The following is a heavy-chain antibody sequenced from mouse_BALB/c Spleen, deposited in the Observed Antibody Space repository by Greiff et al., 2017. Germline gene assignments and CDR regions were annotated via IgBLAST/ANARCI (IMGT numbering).Heavy chain of an antibody. D-gene: IGHD2-14*01. J-gene: IGHJ4*01. Sequence: SGPELVKPGASVKMSCKASGYTFTSYVMHWVKQKPGQGLEWIGYINPYNDGTKYNEKFKGKATLTSDKSSSTAYMELSSLTSEDSAVYYCAREGYEDAMDYWGQGTSVTVSS. CDR3: AREGYEDAMDY. V-gene: IGHV1-14*01. CDR2: INPYNDGT. CDR1: GYTFTSYV.